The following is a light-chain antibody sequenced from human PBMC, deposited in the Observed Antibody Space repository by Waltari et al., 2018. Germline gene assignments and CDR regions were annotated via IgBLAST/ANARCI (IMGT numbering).Light chain of an antibody. V-gene: IGLV1-44*01. CDR1: YSNIGNNI. CDR3: ASWDDSLNGHWV. CDR2: RSD. J-gene: IGLJ3*02. Sequence: QSVLTQPPSASGTPGQRVTISCSGSYSNIGNNIVNWYQQLPGKAPKLRIYRSDRRPSGVPVRFSGSKSGSSASLAIDGLHSEDEADYYCASWDDSLNGHWVFGGGTKVTVL.